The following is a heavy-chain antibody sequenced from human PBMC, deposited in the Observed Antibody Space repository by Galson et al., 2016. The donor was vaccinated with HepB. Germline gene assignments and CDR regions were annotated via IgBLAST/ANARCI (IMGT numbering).Heavy chain of an antibody. Sequence: SLRLSCAASGFTVSYNYITWVRQPPGKGLEWVSLIYSAGKTYYADSVKGRFTISRDHSKNTVYLQMNSLRADDMAMYYCANIGAFNIWGQGTMVTVSS. J-gene: IGHJ3*02. V-gene: IGHV3-53*01. CDR1: GFTVSYNY. CDR2: IYSAGKT. CDR3: ANIGAFNI.